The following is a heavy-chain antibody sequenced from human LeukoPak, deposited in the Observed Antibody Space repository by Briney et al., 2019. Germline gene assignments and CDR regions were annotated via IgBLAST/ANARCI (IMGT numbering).Heavy chain of an antibody. D-gene: IGHD3-22*01. J-gene: IGHJ4*02. V-gene: IGHV3-48*04. Sequence: GGSLRLSCAASGFTFSSYGMHWVRQAPGKGLEWVSYISSSGSTIYYADSVKGRFTISRDNAKNSLYLQMNSLRAEDTAVYYCARKSDYDSSGYYPVYYWGQGTLVTVSS. CDR2: ISSSGSTI. CDR1: GFTFSSYG. CDR3: ARKSDYDSSGYYPVYY.